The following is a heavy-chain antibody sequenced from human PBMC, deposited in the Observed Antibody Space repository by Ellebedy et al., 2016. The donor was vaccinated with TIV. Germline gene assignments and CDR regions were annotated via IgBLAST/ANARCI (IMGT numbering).Heavy chain of an antibody. J-gene: IGHJ4*02. CDR2: VSYDGNYK. CDR1: GFTFRTYG. D-gene: IGHD2-21*02. V-gene: IGHV3-30*18. Sequence: GESLKISCVASGFTFRTYGIHWVRQAPGKGLEWVAVVSYDGNYKYTSDSVEGRFTISRDNSKNTVYLQMNSLRAEDTATYYCAKDRMLAMSDCSGDCYSGYFDYWGLGTLVTVSS. CDR3: AKDRMLAMSDCSGDCYSGYFDY.